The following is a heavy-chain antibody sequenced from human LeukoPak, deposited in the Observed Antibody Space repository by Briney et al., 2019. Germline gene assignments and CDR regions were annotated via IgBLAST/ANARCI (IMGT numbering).Heavy chain of an antibody. CDR1: GGTFSSYA. CDR3: ASGDCTNGVCPGEY. J-gene: IGHJ4*02. Sequence: ASVKVSCKASGGTFSSYAISWVRQAPGQGLEWMGGIIPIFGTANYVQKFQGRVTITTDESTSTAYMELSSLRSEDTAVYYCASGDCTNGVCPGEYWGQGTLVTVSS. V-gene: IGHV1-69*05. CDR2: IIPIFGTA. D-gene: IGHD2-8*01.